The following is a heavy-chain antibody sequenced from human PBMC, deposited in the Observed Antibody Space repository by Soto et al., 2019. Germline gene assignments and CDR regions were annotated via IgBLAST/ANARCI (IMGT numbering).Heavy chain of an antibody. CDR3: ARSVISSSWYGGY. D-gene: IGHD6-13*01. CDR2: IIPNTAKT. V-gene: IGHV1-18*01. J-gene: IGHJ4*02. CDR1: GGTFGSYA. Sequence: ASVKVSCKASGGTFGSYAISWVRQAPGQGLEWMGGIIPNTAKTNYAQKLQGRVTMTTDTSTSTAYMELRSLRSDDTAVYYCARSVISSSWYGGYWGQGTLVTVSS.